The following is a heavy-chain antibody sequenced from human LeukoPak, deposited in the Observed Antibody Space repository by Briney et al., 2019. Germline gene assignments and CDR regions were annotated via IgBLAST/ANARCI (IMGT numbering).Heavy chain of an antibody. CDR1: GGTFSSYA. Sequence: ASVKVSCKASGGTFSSYAISWVRQAPGQGLEWMGWISAYNGNTNYAQKLQGRVTMTTDTSTSTAYMELSSLRSEDTAVYYCARMPETIVVVPAATINYYYYYYMDVWGKGTTVTISS. D-gene: IGHD2-2*01. V-gene: IGHV1-18*01. CDR3: ARMPETIVVVPAATINYYYYYYMDV. CDR2: ISAYNGNT. J-gene: IGHJ6*03.